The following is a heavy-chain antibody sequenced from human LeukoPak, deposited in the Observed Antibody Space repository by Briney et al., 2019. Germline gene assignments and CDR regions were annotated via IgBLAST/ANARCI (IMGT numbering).Heavy chain of an antibody. D-gene: IGHD3-22*01. V-gene: IGHV1-18*01. CDR2: ISAYNGNT. CDR1: GYTFTSYG. J-gene: IGHJ4*02. Sequence: ASVKVSCKASGYTFTSYGISWVRQAPGQGLEWMGWISAYNGNTNYAQKLQGRVTMTTDTSTSTAYMELRSLRSDDTAVYYCARDLSARYYDSSGYSDYWGQGTLVTVSS. CDR3: ARDLSARYYDSSGYSDY.